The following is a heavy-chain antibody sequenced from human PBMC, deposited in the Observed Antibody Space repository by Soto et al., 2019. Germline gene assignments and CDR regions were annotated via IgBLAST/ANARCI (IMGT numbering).Heavy chain of an antibody. D-gene: IGHD3-10*01. CDR1: GGTFSSYA. J-gene: IGHJ5*02. Sequence: QVQLVQSGAEVKKPGSSVKVSCKASGGTFSSYAISWVRQAPGQGLEWMGGIIPIFGTANYAPKFQGRVTITADESTSTAYMELSSLRSEDTAVYYCARDRPTYYYGSGASHNLFDPWGQGTLVTVSS. CDR3: ARDRPTYYYGSGASHNLFDP. V-gene: IGHV1-69*01. CDR2: IIPIFGTA.